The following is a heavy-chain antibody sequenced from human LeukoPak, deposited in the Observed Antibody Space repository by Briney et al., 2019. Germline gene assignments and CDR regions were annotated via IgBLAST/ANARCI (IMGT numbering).Heavy chain of an antibody. V-gene: IGHV1-8*01. CDR3: ATHSGYRSSDY. CDR2: MNPNSGNT. J-gene: IGHJ4*02. Sequence: SGKVSCNASGYTFTFYDINLVRQATGQGLEWMGWMNPNSGNTGYAQKFQGRVTMTRNTSISTAYMELSSLRSEDTAVYYCATHSGYRSSDYWGQGTLVTVSS. D-gene: IGHD5-12*01. CDR1: GYTFTFYD.